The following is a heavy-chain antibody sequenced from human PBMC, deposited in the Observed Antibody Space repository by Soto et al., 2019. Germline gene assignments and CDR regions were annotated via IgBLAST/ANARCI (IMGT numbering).Heavy chain of an antibody. J-gene: IGHJ5*01. CDR3: ARHHDS. CDR1: GGSISSYY. Sequence: QVQLQESGPGLVKPSETLSLTCTVSGGSISSYYWSWIRQPPGKGLEWIGYIYYSGSTNYNPSLKSRVTTAGDTSKNLSPLKLSSVTAVDTAVYYCARHHDSWGQGTLITVSS. V-gene: IGHV4-59*08. CDR2: IYYSGST.